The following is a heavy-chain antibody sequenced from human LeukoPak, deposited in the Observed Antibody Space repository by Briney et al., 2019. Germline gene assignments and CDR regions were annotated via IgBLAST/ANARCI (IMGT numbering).Heavy chain of an antibody. CDR1: GGTFSSYA. J-gene: IGHJ3*02. CDR2: IIPIFGTA. D-gene: IGHD3-22*01. V-gene: IGHV1-69*13. CDR3: AVGRLPKPSRRYYDSSEGAFDI. Sequence: GASVKVSCKASGGTFSSYAISWVRQAPGQGLEWMGGIIPIFGTANYAQKFQGRVTNTADESTNTAYLELCSLRSEDTAVYYCAVGRLPKPSRRYYDSSEGAFDIWGQGTMVTVSS.